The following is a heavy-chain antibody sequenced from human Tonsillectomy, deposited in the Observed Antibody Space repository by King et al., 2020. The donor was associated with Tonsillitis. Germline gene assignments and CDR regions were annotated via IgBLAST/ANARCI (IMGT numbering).Heavy chain of an antibody. CDR1: GYTFTGYY. J-gene: IGHJ4*02. CDR2: INPNSGGT. D-gene: IGHD3-10*01. CDR3: AREGTSQRITMVRGVLGY. V-gene: IGHV1-2*02. Sequence: VQLVESGAEVRKPGASVKVSCKASGYTFTGYYMHWVRQAPGQGLDGMGWINPNSGGTNYAQKFQGRVTMTRDTSISTAYMELSRLRSDDTAVYYCAREGTSQRITMVRGVLGYWGQGTLVTVSS.